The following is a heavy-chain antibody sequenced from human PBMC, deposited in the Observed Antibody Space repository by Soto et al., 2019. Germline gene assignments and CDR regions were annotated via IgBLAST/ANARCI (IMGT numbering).Heavy chain of an antibody. V-gene: IGHV4-31*03. Sequence: SETLSLTCTVSGGSISRGGYYWSWIRQHPGKGLEWIGYIYYSGSTYYNPSLKSRVTISEDTSKNQFSLKLSSVTAADTAVYYCARVRKEKYYFDYWGQGTLVTVSS. J-gene: IGHJ4*02. CDR3: ARVRKEKYYFDY. CDR1: GGSISRGGYY. CDR2: IYYSGST.